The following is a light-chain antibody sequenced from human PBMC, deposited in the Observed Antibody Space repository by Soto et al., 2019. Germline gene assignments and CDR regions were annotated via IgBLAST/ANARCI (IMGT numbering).Light chain of an antibody. CDR2: DVS. J-gene: IGLJ1*01. CDR3: CSYTRSGTLI. CDR1: SGDIGDYNY. V-gene: IGLV2-14*01. Sequence: QSALTQPASVSGSPGQSITISCVGTSGDIGDYNYVYWYQQHPGKVPKVIIYDVSNRPSGVSCRFSGTKSGNTASLTVSGLQAEDEADYYCCSYTRSGTLIFGTGTKVTVL.